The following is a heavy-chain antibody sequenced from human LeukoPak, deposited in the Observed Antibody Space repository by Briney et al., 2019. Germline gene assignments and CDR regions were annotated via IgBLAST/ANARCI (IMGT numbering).Heavy chain of an antibody. J-gene: IGHJ4*02. V-gene: IGHV1-8*01. CDR1: GYTFTSYD. CDR2: MNPNSGNT. D-gene: IGHD3-22*01. Sequence: ASVKVSCKASGYTFTSYDINWVRQATGQGLEWMGWMNPNSGNTGYAQKLQGRVTMTTDTSTSTAYMELRSLRSDDTAVYYCARGHDSSPYWGQGTLVTVSS. CDR3: ARGHDSSPY.